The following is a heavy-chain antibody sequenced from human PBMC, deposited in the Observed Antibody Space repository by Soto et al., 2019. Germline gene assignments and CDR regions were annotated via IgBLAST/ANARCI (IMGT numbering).Heavy chain of an antibody. D-gene: IGHD3-22*01. Sequence: QVQLVQSGAEVKKPGSSVKVSCKASGGTFSSYAISWVRQAPGQGLEWMGGIIPIFGTANYAQKFQGRVTITADKSTSKAYMELSNLRSEDTAVYYCYYDSSGSPRPFDIWGQGTMVTVSS. CDR1: GGTFSSYA. CDR2: IIPIFGTA. J-gene: IGHJ3*02. CDR3: YYDSSGSPRPFDI. V-gene: IGHV1-69*06.